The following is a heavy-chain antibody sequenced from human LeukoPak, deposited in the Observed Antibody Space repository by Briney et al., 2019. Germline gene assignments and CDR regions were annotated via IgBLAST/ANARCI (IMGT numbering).Heavy chain of an antibody. J-gene: IGHJ4*02. Sequence: GGSLRLSRAASGFTFSSYWMAWVRQAPGKGLEWVANIKEDGSEKYYVDSVKGRFTISRDNAKNSLYLQMNSLTAGDTAVYFCARGLGYSYGNGDYWGQGTLVTVSS. CDR3: ARGLGYSYGNGDY. D-gene: IGHD5-18*01. CDR2: IKEDGSEK. V-gene: IGHV3-7*01. CDR1: GFTFSSYW.